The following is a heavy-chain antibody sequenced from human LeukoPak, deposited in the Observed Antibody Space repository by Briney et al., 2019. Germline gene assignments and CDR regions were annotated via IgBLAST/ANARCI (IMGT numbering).Heavy chain of an antibody. CDR1: GFTFSSYG. V-gene: IGHV3-33*01. CDR2: IWYDGSNK. D-gene: IGHD2-21*01. CDR3: ARSSSYGLFGAFDI. J-gene: IGHJ3*02. Sequence: GGSLRLSCAASGFTFSSYGMHWVRQAPGKGLEWVAVIWYDGSNKYYADSVKGRFTISRDNSKNTLYLQMDSLRAEDTAVYYCARSSSYGLFGAFDIWGQGTMVTASS.